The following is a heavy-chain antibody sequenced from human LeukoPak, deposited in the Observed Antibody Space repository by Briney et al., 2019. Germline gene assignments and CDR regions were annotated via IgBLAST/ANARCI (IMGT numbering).Heavy chain of an antibody. J-gene: IGHJ4*02. CDR1: GGSISSGGYS. CDR3: ARGSLTGALTFDY. CDR2: IYHSGST. V-gene: IGHV4-30-2*01. Sequence: SEILSLTCAVSGGSISSGGYSWSWIRQPPGKGLEWIGYIYHSGSTYYNPSLKSRVTISVDRSKNQFSLKLSSVTAADTAVYYCARGSLTGALTFDYWGQGTLVTVSS. D-gene: IGHD2-15*01.